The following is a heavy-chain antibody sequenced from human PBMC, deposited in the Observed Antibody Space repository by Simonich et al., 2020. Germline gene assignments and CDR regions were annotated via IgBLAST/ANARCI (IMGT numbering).Heavy chain of an antibody. CDR1: GFTFSSYS. D-gene: IGHD3-10*01. CDR3: ARDTSYYGSGSYYFDY. V-gene: IGHV3-21*01. CDR2: ISSSSSYI. Sequence: GGGLVKPGGSLRLSCAASGFTFSSYSMNWVRQAPGKGLEWVSSISSSSSYIYYADSVKGRFTISRDNAKISLYLQMNSLRAEDTAVYYCARDTSYYGSGSYYFDYWGQGTLVTVSS. J-gene: IGHJ4*02.